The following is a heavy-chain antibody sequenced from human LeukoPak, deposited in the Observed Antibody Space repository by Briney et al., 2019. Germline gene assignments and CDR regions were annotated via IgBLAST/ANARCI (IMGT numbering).Heavy chain of an antibody. CDR3: AKASLEELGGAFDI. J-gene: IGHJ3*02. CDR1: GFTFDDYA. V-gene: IGHV3-9*01. Sequence: GGSLRLSCAASGFTFDDYAMHWVRQAPGKGLEWVSGISWNSGSIGYADSVKGRFTISRDNAKNSLYLQMNSLRAEDTALYYCAKASLEELGGAFDIWGQGTMVTVSS. D-gene: IGHD1/OR15-1a*01. CDR2: ISWNSGSI.